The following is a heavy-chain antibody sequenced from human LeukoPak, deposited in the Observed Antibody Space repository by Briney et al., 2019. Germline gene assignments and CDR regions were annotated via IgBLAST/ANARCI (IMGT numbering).Heavy chain of an antibody. J-gene: IGHJ5*02. CDR2: VYYSGAT. V-gene: IGHV4-39*07. CDR1: GGSISSSYYY. CDR3: ARDDGWFDP. Sequence: SETLSLTCTVSGGSISSSYYYWGWIRQPPGKGLEWIGSVYYSGATYSNPSLKSRVTIDVDTSKNQFSLKLSSVTAADTAVYYCARDDGWFDPWGQGTLVTVSS. D-gene: IGHD5-24*01.